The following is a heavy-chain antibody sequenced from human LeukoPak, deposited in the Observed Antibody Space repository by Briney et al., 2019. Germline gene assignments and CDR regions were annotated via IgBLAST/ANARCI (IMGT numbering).Heavy chain of an antibody. CDR1: GYTLTELS. J-gene: IGHJ2*01. Sequence: ASVKVSCKVSGYTLTELSMHWVRPAPGKGLEWMGGFDPEDGETIYAQKFQGRVTMTRDTSTSTVYMELSSLRSEDTAVYYCARVRGPGLPDWYFDLWGRGTLVTVSS. CDR2: FDPEDGET. V-gene: IGHV1-24*01. CDR3: ARVRGPGLPDWYFDL.